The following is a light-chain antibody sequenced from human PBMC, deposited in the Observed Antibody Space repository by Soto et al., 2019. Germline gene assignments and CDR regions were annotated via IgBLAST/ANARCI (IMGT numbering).Light chain of an antibody. Sequence: IVMTHSPATLSVSPGERATLSCRASQSVSSNLAWYQRKPGQAPRLLIYGASTRATGIPARFSGSGSGTEFTLTISSLQSEDFAVYYCQQYNNWPLFGPGTKVDIK. V-gene: IGKV3-15*01. CDR1: QSVSSN. CDR3: QQYNNWPL. J-gene: IGKJ3*01. CDR2: GAS.